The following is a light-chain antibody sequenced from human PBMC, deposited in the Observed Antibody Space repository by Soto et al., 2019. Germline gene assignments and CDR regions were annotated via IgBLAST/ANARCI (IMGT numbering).Light chain of an antibody. V-gene: IGKV1-5*03. CDR3: QQYSSYPRT. J-gene: IGKJ1*01. Sequence: DIQMTQSPSTLSASVGDRVTITCRASQSISNWLAWYQQRPGKAPQLVIYKASGLENGVPSRFSGSGSGTEFTLTISSLQPDDFATDYCQQYSSYPRTFGQGTKVEIK. CDR1: QSISNW. CDR2: KAS.